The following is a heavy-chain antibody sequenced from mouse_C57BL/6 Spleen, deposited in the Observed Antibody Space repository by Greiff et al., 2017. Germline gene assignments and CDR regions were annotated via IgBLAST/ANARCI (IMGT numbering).Heavy chain of an antibody. J-gene: IGHJ2*01. CDR1: GYTFTSYW. CDR3: ATILDSSGFDY. CDR2: INPSSGYT. Sequence: QVQLQQSGAELAKPGASVKLSCKASGYTFTSYWMYWVKQRPGQGLEWIGYINPSSGYTKYNQKFKDKATLTADKSSSTAYMQLSNLTCEDSAVYYCATILDSSGFDYWGQGTTLTVSS. V-gene: IGHV1-7*01. D-gene: IGHD3-2*02.